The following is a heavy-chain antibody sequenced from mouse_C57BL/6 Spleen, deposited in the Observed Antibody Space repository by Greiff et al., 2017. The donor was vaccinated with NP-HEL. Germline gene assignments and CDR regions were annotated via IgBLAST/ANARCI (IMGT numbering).Heavy chain of an antibody. CDR2: INYDGSST. CDR3: ARRGQYGNYWYFDV. Sequence: EVKLVESEGGLVQPGSSIKLSCTASGFTFSDYYMAWVRQVPEKGLEWVANINYDGSSTYYLDSLKSRFIISRDNAKNILYLQMSSLKSEDTATYYWARRGQYGNYWYFDVWGTGTTVTVSS. CDR1: GFTFSDYY. J-gene: IGHJ1*03. D-gene: IGHD2-1*01. V-gene: IGHV5-16*02.